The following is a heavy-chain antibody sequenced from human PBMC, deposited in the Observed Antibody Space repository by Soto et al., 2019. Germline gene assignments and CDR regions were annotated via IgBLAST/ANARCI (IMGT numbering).Heavy chain of an antibody. V-gene: IGHV3-11*01. CDR3: ARGGGYGDWYFDL. CDR1: GFMFSDYY. J-gene: IGHJ2*01. D-gene: IGHD3-16*01. Sequence: QVQLVESGGGLVKPGGSLRLSCAASGFMFSDYYMSWIRQAPGKGLEWVSYISSGGSTKYYADSVKGRFTISRDNAKNSLSLQMSSLRAEDTAIYYCARGGGYGDWYFDLWGRGTLVTVSS. CDR2: ISSGGSTK.